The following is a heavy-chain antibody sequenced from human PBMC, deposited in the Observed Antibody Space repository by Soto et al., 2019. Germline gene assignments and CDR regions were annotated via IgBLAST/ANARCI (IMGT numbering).Heavy chain of an antibody. Sequence: GGSLRLSCAASGFTFSSYAMHWVRQAPGKGLEWVAVISYDGSNKYYADSVKGRFTISRDNSKNTLYLQMNSLRAEDTAVYYCASPDAGYCSSTSCFARLDYWGQGTLVTVSS. CDR3: ASPDAGYCSSTSCFARLDY. V-gene: IGHV3-30-3*01. D-gene: IGHD2-2*01. CDR2: ISYDGSNK. CDR1: GFTFSSYA. J-gene: IGHJ4*02.